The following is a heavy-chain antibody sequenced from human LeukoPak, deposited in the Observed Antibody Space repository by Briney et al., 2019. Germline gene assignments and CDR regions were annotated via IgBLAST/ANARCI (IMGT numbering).Heavy chain of an antibody. D-gene: IGHD6-19*01. V-gene: IGHV4-59*01. CDR1: SGSISRYY. CDR2: IYYTGST. J-gene: IGHJ3*02. Sequence: SETLSLTCTVSSGSISRYYWSWIRQPPGKGLDWIGYIYYTGSTYYNPSLKSRVTISVDTSKNQFSLKLNSVTAADTPVYYCARKSVAVRDAFDIWGQGTMVTVSS. CDR3: ARKSVAVRDAFDI.